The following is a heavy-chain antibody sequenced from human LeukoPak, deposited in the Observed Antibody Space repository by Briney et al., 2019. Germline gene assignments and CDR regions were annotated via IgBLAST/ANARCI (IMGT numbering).Heavy chain of an antibody. J-gene: IGHJ6*03. Sequence: PSETLSLTCTVSGGSISSYYWSWIRQPPGKGLEWIGYIYHSGSANYNPSLKSRVTISVDTTKNQFSLKLSSVTAADTAVYYCARVIPAANYYYMDVWGKGTTVSVSS. D-gene: IGHD2-2*01. CDR1: GGSISSYY. CDR3: ARVIPAANYYYMDV. V-gene: IGHV4-59*01. CDR2: IYHSGSA.